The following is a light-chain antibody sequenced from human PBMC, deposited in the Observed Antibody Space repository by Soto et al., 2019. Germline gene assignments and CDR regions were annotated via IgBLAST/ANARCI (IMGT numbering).Light chain of an antibody. Sequence: DIVMTQSPDSLAVSLGERATINCKSSQSILYSSNNKNYLAWYQQKPGQPPKLLIYWASTRESGVPERFSGSASGTDFALTISSLQAEDVAVYYCQQYYITPRTFGQGTKVEI. V-gene: IGKV4-1*01. CDR3: QQYYITPRT. CDR2: WAS. CDR1: QSILYSSNNKNY. J-gene: IGKJ1*01.